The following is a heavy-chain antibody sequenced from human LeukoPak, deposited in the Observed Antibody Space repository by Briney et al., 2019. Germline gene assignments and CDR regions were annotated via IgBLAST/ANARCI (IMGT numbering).Heavy chain of an antibody. V-gene: IGHV4-39*01. CDR1: GGSISSSSYY. CDR2: IYYSGST. CDR3: ARHGRVPSFKAPGLSRLVRAFDY. Sequence: SETLSLTCTVSGGSISSSSYYWGWIRQPPGKGLEWIGSIYYSGSTYYNPSLKSRVTISVDTSKNQFSLKLSSVTAADTAVYYCARHGRVPSFKAPGLSRLVRAFDYWGQGTLVTVSS. J-gene: IGHJ4*02. D-gene: IGHD6-19*01.